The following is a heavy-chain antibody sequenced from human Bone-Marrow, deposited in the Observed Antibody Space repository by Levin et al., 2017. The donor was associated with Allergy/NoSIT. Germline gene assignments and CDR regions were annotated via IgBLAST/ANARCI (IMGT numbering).Heavy chain of an antibody. CDR2: IDWDDDK. CDR1: GFSLSTRGMS. V-gene: IGHV2-70*01. J-gene: IGHJ4*02. Sequence: ESGPTLVKPTQTLTLTCTFSGFSLSTRGMSVSWIRQPPGKALEWLALIDWDDDKFSSTSLKTRLTISKDTSKNQVVLTMTNMDPVDTATYYCARKYCSTTSCPNGFDYWGQGTLVTVSS. D-gene: IGHD2-2*01. CDR3: ARKYCSTTSCPNGFDY.